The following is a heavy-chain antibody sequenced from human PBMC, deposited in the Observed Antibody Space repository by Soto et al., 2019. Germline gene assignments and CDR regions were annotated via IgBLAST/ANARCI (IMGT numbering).Heavy chain of an antibody. J-gene: IGHJ6*04. V-gene: IGHV3-23*01. CDR2: ISGSGGST. CDR3: AKDLGDYPPVSYWDSV. CDR1: GFTFSSYA. D-gene: IGHD2-21*01. Sequence: GGSLRLSCAASGFTFSSYAMSWVRQAPGKGLEWVSAISGSGGSTYYADSVKGRFTISRDNSKNTLYLQMNSLRAEDTAVYYCAKDLGDYPPVSYWDSVWGKGTTVTVSS.